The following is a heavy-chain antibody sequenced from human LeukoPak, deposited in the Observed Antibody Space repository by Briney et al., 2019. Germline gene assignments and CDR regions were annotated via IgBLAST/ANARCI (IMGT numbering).Heavy chain of an antibody. Sequence: GSLRLSCAASGFTFTNFYMSWVRQAPGQALEWVANINQDGSQKYYLDSVEGRFSISRDNAENSVSLQMNSLRTEDTAVYYCVRDLPLVRQGNFDYWGQGTLVTVSS. D-gene: IGHD3-10*01. CDR2: INQDGSQK. J-gene: IGHJ4*02. CDR1: GFTFTNFY. V-gene: IGHV3-7*01. CDR3: VRDLPLVRQGNFDY.